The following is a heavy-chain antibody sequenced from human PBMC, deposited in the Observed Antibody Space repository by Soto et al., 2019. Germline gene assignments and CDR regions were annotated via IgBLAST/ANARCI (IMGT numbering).Heavy chain of an antibody. CDR2: TYYRSKWYN. Sequence: SQTLSLTCAISGDSVSSNSAAWNWIRQSPSRGLEWLGRTYYRSKWYNDYAVSVKSRITINPDTSKNQFSLQLNSVTPEDTAVYYCARGGGYSGYDGDTWFDPWGQGTLVTVSS. V-gene: IGHV6-1*01. D-gene: IGHD5-12*01. J-gene: IGHJ5*02. CDR1: GDSVSSNSAA. CDR3: ARGGGYSGYDGDTWFDP.